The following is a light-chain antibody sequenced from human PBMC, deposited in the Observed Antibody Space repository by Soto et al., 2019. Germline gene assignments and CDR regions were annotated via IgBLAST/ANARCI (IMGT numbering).Light chain of an antibody. J-gene: IGLJ2*01. CDR1: SSNIGNNY. CDR2: DND. CDR3: ATWDRSLSVGV. V-gene: IGLV1-51*01. Sequence: QSVLTQPPSVSAAPGQKVTISCSGSSSNIGNNYVFWYQQLPGPAPKLLSYDNDKRPAGIPDRFSGSKSGTSATLGITGLQPGDEADYYCATWDRSLSVGVFGGGTKLTVL.